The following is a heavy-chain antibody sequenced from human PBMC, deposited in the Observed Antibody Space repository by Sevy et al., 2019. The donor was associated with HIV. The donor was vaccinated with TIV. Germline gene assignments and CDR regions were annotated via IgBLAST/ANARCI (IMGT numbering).Heavy chain of an antibody. V-gene: IGHV1-2*02. CDR2: INPNSGGT. CDR3: ARYYYDSSGYYPFDY. D-gene: IGHD3-22*01. J-gene: IGHJ4*02. CDR1: GYTFTGYY. Sequence: APVKVSCKASGYTFTGYYMHWVRQAPGQGLEWMGWINPNSGGTNYAQKFQGRVTMTRDTSISTAYMGLSRLRSDDTAVYYCARYYYDSSGYYPFDYWGQGTLVTVSS.